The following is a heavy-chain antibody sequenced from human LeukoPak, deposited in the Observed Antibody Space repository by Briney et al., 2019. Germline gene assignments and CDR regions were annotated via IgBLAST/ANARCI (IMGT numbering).Heavy chain of an antibody. J-gene: IGHJ4*02. CDR2: IYSGGST. D-gene: IGHD3-22*01. V-gene: IGHV3-66*01. CDR3: ARAHKKSVTMIVRNKRPFDY. Sequence: GGSLRLSCTASGFTVSSTYMSWVRQAPGKGLEWVSVIYSGGSTYYAVSVKGRFTISRDNSKNTLYLQMNSLRAEDTAVYYCARAHKKSVTMIVRNKRPFDYWGQGTLVTVSS. CDR1: GFTVSSTY.